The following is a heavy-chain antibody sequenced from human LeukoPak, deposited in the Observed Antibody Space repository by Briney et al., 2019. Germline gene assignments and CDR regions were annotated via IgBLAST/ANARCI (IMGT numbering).Heavy chain of an antibody. CDR2: INHSGST. J-gene: IGHJ5*02. V-gene: IGHV4-34*01. Sequence: PSETLSLTCAVYGGSFSGYYWSWIRQPPGKGLEWIGEINHSGSTNYNPSPKSRVTISVDTSKNQFSLKLSSVTAADTAVYYCARGPPQWLVNNWFDPWGQGTLVTVSS. CDR1: GGSFSGYY. CDR3: ARGPPQWLVNNWFDP. D-gene: IGHD6-19*01.